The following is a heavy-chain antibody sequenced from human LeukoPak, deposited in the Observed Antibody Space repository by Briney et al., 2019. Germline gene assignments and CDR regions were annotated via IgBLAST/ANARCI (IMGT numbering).Heavy chain of an antibody. Sequence: SVKVSCKASGGTFSSYAISWVRQAPGQGLEWMGGIIPIFGTANYAQKFQGRVTITADESTSTAYMELSSLRSEDTAVYYCARARDVLRFLQWLPPGFWFDPWGQGTLVTVSS. V-gene: IGHV1-69*13. D-gene: IGHD3-3*01. J-gene: IGHJ5*02. CDR1: GGTFSSYA. CDR2: IIPIFGTA. CDR3: ARARDVLRFLQWLPPGFWFDP.